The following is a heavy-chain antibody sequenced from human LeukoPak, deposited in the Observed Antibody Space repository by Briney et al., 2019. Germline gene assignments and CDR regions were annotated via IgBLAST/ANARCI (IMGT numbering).Heavy chain of an antibody. Sequence: GGSLRLSCAASGFTFSSYGMSWVRQAPGKGLEGVSAISGSGGSTYYADSVKGRFTISRDNSKNTLYLQMNSLRAEDTAVYYCAKDLYYYGSVNWFDPWGQGTLVTVSS. J-gene: IGHJ5*02. CDR1: GFTFSSYG. D-gene: IGHD3-10*01. CDR3: AKDLYYYGSVNWFDP. CDR2: ISGSGGST. V-gene: IGHV3-23*01.